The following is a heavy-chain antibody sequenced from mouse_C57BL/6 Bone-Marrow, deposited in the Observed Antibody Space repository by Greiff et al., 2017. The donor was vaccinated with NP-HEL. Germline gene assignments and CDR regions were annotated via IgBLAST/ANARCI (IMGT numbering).Heavy chain of an antibody. J-gene: IGHJ2*01. V-gene: IGHV1-82*01. CDR2: IYPGAGDT. CDR3: AILPITTVVATDY. Sequence: VQLQQSGPELVQPGASVKISCKASGYAFTSSWMNWVKQRPGKGLEWIGRIYPGAGDTNYNGKFKGKATLTADKSSSTAYMQLSSLTSEDSAVYFCAILPITTVVATDYWGQGTTLTVSS. D-gene: IGHD1-1*01. CDR1: GYAFTSSW.